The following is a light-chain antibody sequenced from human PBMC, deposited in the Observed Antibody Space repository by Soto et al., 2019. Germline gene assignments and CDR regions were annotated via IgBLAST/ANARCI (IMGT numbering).Light chain of an antibody. J-gene: IGKJ5*01. V-gene: IGKV3-15*01. Sequence: EIVMTQSPATLSVSPWERATLSCRASQSVSSNLAWYQQKPGQAPRLLIYGASTRATGIPARFSGSGSGTEFTLTISSLQSEDFAAYYCQQYNNWPLSFGQGTRLEIK. CDR3: QQYNNWPLS. CDR2: GAS. CDR1: QSVSSN.